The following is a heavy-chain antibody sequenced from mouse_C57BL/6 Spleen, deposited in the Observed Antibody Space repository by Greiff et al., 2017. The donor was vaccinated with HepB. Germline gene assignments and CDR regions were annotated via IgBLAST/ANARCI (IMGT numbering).Heavy chain of an antibody. CDR1: GYTFTDYE. V-gene: IGHV1-15*01. D-gene: IGHD2-14*01. CDR3: TRSGYRDYAMDY. Sequence: QVQLQQSGAELVRPGASVTLSCKASGYTFTDYEMHWVKQTPVHGLEWIGAIDPETGGTAYNQKFKGKAILTADKSSSTAYMELRSLTSEDSAVYYCTRSGYRDYAMDYWGQGTSVTVSS. CDR2: IDPETGGT. J-gene: IGHJ4*01.